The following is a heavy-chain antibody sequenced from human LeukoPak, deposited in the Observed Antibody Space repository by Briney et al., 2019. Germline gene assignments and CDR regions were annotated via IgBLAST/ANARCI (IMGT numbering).Heavy chain of an antibody. V-gene: IGHV1-24*01. CDR1: GYILTELS. CDR3: ETAKSSGYYYRPSDWFDP. CDR2: FDPEVGET. Sequence: ASVNVSRKVSGYILTELSIHWVRPAAGKGLEWMGGFDPEVGETIYARKFQGSITMTEDRSTDTAYLEMSSLGPEDTAVYYCETAKSSGYYYRPSDWFDPWGQGTLVTVSS. J-gene: IGHJ5*02. D-gene: IGHD3-22*01.